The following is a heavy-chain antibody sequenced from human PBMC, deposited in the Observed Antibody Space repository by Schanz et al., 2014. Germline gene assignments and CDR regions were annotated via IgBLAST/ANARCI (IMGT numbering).Heavy chain of an antibody. CDR1: GGSISSGGHS. J-gene: IGHJ4*02. CDR3: ARAGGTYPFNS. Sequence: QVQLQESGPGLVKPSETLSLTCAVSGGSISSGGHSWNWIRQPPGKGLEWIAYVYYSGSTFYNPSFKIGVTISGDTSKNQFSLKLSSVTAADTAVYYCARAGGTYPFNSWGQGTLVTVSS. CDR2: VYYSGST. D-gene: IGHD1-26*01. V-gene: IGHV4-30-4*07.